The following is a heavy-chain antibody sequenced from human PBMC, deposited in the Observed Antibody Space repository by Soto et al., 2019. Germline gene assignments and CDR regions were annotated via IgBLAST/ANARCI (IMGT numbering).Heavy chain of an antibody. J-gene: IGHJ6*02. CDR3: ASNLSHHYYYYYGMDV. Sequence: PGESLKISCKGSVYSFTSYWISWVRQMPGKGLEWMGRIDPSDSYTNYSPSFRGHVTISADKSISTAYLQWSSLKASDTAMYYCASNLSHHYYYYYGMDVWGQGPTVTVS. CDR2: IDPSDSYT. V-gene: IGHV5-10-1*01. CDR1: VYSFTSYW.